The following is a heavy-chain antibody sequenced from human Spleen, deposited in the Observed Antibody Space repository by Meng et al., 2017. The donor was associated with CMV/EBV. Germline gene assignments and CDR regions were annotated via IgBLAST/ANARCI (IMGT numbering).Heavy chain of an antibody. J-gene: IGHJ4*02. D-gene: IGHD6-13*01. CDR2: IRNDESNK. V-gene: IGHV3-30*02. CDR1: GFTFTNYG. CDR3: VQEADHY. Sequence: GGSLRLSCAASGFTFTNYGIHWARQAPGKGLEWVAFIRNDESNKYYGDSVKGRFTISRDNYQNTVYLQMNSLGAEDTALYYCVQEADHYWGRGNLVTVSS.